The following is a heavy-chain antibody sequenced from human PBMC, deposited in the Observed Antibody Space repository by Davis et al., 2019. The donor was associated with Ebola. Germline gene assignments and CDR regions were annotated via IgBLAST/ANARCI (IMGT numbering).Heavy chain of an antibody. CDR3: ARGIGRIAGDY. CDR2: INSDGSTT. J-gene: IGHJ4*02. Sequence: GESLKISCAASGFTFTIYWIHWVRQVPGRGLVWVSGINSDGSTTTYADSVKGRFTISRDNAKNTVYLQMNSLRVEDTARYYCARGIGRIAGDYWGQGSLVTVSS. D-gene: IGHD6-13*01. CDR1: GFTFTIYW. V-gene: IGHV3-74*01.